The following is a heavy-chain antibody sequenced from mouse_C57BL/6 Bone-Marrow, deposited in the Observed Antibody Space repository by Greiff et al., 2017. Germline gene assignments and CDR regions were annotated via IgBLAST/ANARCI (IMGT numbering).Heavy chain of an antibody. CDR3: ARYGNCWYFDV. CDR1: GYTFTSYG. D-gene: IGHD2-1*01. V-gene: IGHV1-81*01. CDR2: IYPRSGNT. Sequence: VKLQQSGAELARPGASVKLSCKASGYTFTSYGISWVKQRTGQGLEWIGEIYPRSGNTYYNEKFKGKATLTADKSSSTAYMELRSLTSEDSAVYFCARYGNCWYFDVWGTGTTGTVSS. J-gene: IGHJ1*03.